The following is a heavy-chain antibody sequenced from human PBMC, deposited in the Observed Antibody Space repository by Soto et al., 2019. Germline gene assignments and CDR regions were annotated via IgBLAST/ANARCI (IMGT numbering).Heavy chain of an antibody. J-gene: IGHJ6*02. CDR3: ARHVPAAGYYYGMDV. D-gene: IGHD2-2*01. Sequence: QVQLVQSGAEVKKPGSSVKVSCKASGGTFSSYAISWVRQAPGQGLEWMGGIIPIFGTANYAQKFQGRVTXTPXXSXRTTYMELSSLRSEDTAVYYCARHVPAAGYYYGMDVWGQGTTVTVSS. CDR2: IIPIFGTA. V-gene: IGHV1-69*05. CDR1: GGTFSSYA.